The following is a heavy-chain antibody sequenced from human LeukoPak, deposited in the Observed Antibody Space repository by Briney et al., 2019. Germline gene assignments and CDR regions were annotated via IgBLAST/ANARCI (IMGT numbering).Heavy chain of an antibody. D-gene: IGHD1-26*01. CDR1: GFTFSSYS. V-gene: IGHV3-23*01. CDR3: AKYGPQDSGSSHFDY. J-gene: IGHJ4*02. Sequence: PGGSLRLSCAASGFTFSSYSMNWVRQAPGKGLEWVSAIRDSGSSTHYADSVKGRFTTSRDNSKNTLFLQMNSLRAEDTAIYYCAKYGPQDSGSSHFDYWGQGALVTVSS. CDR2: IRDSGSST.